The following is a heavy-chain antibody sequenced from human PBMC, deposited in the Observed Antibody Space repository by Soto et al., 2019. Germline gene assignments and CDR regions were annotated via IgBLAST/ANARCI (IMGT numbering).Heavy chain of an antibody. V-gene: IGHV4-34*01. D-gene: IGHD3-9*01. CDR2: INHSGST. CDR3: ARGILTRYRLRYYYYYMDV. CDR1: GVSFSGYY. Sequence: SETLSLTCAVYGVSFSGYYWSWIRQPPGKGLEWIGEINHSGSTNYNPSLKSRVTISVDTSKNQFSLKLSSVTAADTAVYYCARGILTRYRLRYYYYYMDVWGKGTTVTVSS. J-gene: IGHJ6*03.